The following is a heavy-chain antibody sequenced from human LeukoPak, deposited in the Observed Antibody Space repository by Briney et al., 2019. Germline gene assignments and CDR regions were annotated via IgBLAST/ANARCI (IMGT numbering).Heavy chain of an antibody. D-gene: IGHD3-22*01. J-gene: IGHJ4*02. CDR2: ISGSGGST. Sequence: GGSLRHSCAASGFTFTSYAMSWVRQAPGKGLEWVSAISGSGGSTYYADSVKGRFTISRDNSKNTLYLQMNSLRAEDTAVYYCAKDIRITMTKFDYWGQGTLVTVSS. CDR1: GFTFTSYA. CDR3: AKDIRITMTKFDY. V-gene: IGHV3-23*01.